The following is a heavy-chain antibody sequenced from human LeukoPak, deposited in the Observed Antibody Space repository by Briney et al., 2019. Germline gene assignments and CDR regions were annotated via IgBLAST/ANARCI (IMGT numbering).Heavy chain of an antibody. J-gene: IGHJ4*02. CDR2: MNPNSGNT. CDR1: GYTFTGYY. D-gene: IGHD1-26*01. CDR3: ARDLYSGSYLN. V-gene: IGHV1-8*02. Sequence: ASVKVSCKTSGYTFTGYYVHWVRQAPGQGLEWMGWMNPNSGNTGYAQKFQGRVTMTRNTSISTAYMELSSLRSEDTAVYYCARDLYSGSYLNWGQGTLVTVSS.